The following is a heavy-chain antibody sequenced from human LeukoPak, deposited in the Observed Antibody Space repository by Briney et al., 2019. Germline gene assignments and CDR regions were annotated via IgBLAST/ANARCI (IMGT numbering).Heavy chain of an antibody. Sequence: GGSLRLSCAASGFTFSAHFMDWVRQAPGKGLEWVGRIRKRPNSYTTEYAASVQGRFAISRDDSKNSLYLQMNSLKTEDTAVYYCARVSTTVAGSDYLDYWGQGTQVTISS. D-gene: IGHD6-19*01. V-gene: IGHV3-72*01. CDR3: ARVSTTVAGSDYLDY. CDR2: IRKRPNSYTT. CDR1: GFTFSAHF. J-gene: IGHJ4*02.